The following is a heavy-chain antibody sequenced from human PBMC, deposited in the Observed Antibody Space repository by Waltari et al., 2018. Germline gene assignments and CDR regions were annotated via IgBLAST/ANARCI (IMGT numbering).Heavy chain of an antibody. J-gene: IGHJ4*02. Sequence: QVQLQESGPGLAKPSQTLSLTCSVSGGSVNNGEFFWSWIRQPPGKGLEWIGYIYYRGGTYYNPSLKSRLTMSVDTSKNQFSLNLRSVTAADTAVYYCARREGYNSLDYWGQGILVTVSS. CDR2: IYYRGGT. V-gene: IGHV4-30-4*01. CDR1: GGSVNNGEFF. D-gene: IGHD1-1*01. CDR3: ARREGYNSLDY.